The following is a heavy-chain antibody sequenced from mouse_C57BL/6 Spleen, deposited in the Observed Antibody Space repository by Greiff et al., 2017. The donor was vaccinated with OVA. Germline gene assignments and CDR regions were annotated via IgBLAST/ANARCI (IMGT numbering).Heavy chain of an antibody. V-gene: IGHV5-16*01. CDR2: INYDGSST. Sequence: EVQLVESEGGLVQPGSSMKLSCTASGFTFSDYYMAWVRQVPEKGLEWVANINYDGSSTYYLDSLKSRFIISRDNAKNILYLQMSSLKSEDTATYYCARDPSSGYFDYWGQGTTLTVSS. D-gene: IGHD3-2*02. J-gene: IGHJ2*01. CDR3: ARDPSSGYFDY. CDR1: GFTFSDYY.